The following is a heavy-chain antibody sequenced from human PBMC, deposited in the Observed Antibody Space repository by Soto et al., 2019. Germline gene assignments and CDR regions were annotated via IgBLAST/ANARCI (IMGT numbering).Heavy chain of an antibody. Sequence: EMQLVESGGGLVQPGGSLRLSCAASGFTFTTYWMTWVRQAPGKGLEWVANIKQDGSEKYYVDSAKGRFPISRDNAKSLVYLQRNNLRVEETAVYYCVGGPWNYIVWGQGTRVTVSS. V-gene: IGHV3-7*04. D-gene: IGHD1-7*01. CDR2: IKQDGSEK. CDR1: GFTFTTYW. CDR3: VGGPWNYIV. J-gene: IGHJ4*02.